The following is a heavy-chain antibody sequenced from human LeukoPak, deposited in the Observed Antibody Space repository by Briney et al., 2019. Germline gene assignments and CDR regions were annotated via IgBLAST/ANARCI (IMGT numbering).Heavy chain of an antibody. V-gene: IGHV1-2*02. CDR3: ARDAGYCSGGSCYTSHWGFDY. Sequence: ASVKVSCKASGYTFSGYYMHWVRQAPGQGLEWMGWINPNSGGTNYAQKFQGRVTMTRDTSISTAYMELSRLRSDDTAVYYCARDAGYCSGGSCYTSHWGFDYWGQGTLVTVSS. CDR1: GYTFSGYY. D-gene: IGHD2-15*01. J-gene: IGHJ4*02. CDR2: INPNSGGT.